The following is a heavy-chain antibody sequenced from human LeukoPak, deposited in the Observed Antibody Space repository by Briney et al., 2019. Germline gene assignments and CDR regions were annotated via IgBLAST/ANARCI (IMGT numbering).Heavy chain of an antibody. D-gene: IGHD3-22*01. V-gene: IGHV4-34*01. Sequence: SETLSLTCAVYGGPFSGYYWSWIRQPPGKGLEWIGEINHSGSTNYNPSLKSRVTISVDTSKNQFSLKLSSVTAADTAVYYCARDSSGYLFDYWGQGTLVTVSS. J-gene: IGHJ4*02. CDR3: ARDSSGYLFDY. CDR1: GGPFSGYY. CDR2: INHSGST.